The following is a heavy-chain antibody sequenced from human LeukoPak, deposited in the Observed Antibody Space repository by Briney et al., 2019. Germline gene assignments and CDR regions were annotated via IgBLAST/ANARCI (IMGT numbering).Heavy chain of an antibody. CDR1: GGSFSGYY. CDR3: SRPGLQTYYYDSSGYYYVD. V-gene: IGHV4-34*01. J-gene: IGHJ4*02. D-gene: IGHD3-22*01. CDR2: INHSGST. Sequence: PSDTLSLTCAGYGGSFSGYYWSWIRQPPGKGLEWIGEINHSGSTNYNRSLKSRVTISVDTSKNQFSLKLSSVTAADTAVYYCSRPGLQTYYYDSSGYYYVDWGQGTLVTVSS.